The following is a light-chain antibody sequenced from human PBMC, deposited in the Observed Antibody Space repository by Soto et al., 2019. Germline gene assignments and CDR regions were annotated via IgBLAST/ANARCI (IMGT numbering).Light chain of an antibody. Sequence: SYELTQPPSVSVSPGQTATITCSGDKLGERYVCWYQQKPGQSPVLVLYQDTKRPSGIPERFSGSNSGNTAALTISGTQAIEEADYFCQAWDRTAPVVFGGGTKLTVL. CDR3: QAWDRTAPVV. CDR2: QDT. V-gene: IGLV3-1*01. J-gene: IGLJ2*01. CDR1: KLGERY.